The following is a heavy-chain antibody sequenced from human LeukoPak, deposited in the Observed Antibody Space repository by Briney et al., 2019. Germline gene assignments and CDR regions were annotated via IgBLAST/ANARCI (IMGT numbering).Heavy chain of an antibody. CDR3: ARDYSGYDSLDY. V-gene: IGHV4-31*03. D-gene: IGHD5-12*01. CDR2: IYYSGTT. CDR1: GDSISSSNHY. J-gene: IGHJ4*02. Sequence: SETLSLTCTVSGDSISSSNHYWTWIRQLPGKGLEWIGYIYYSGTTYYNPSLESRVTILVDTSRNQFSLRLSSVTAADTAVYYCARDYSGYDSLDYWGQGTLVTVSS.